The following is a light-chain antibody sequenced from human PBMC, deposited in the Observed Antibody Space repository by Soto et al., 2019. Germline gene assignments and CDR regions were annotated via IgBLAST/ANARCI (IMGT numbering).Light chain of an antibody. J-gene: IGKJ5*01. CDR1: QDINKY. V-gene: IGKV1-12*01. Sequence: DVQMTQSPASLSAPIGDRITITCQASQDINKYLNWYQQKPGKAPKLLIYDASNLQSGVPSRFSGSGSGTDFTLTISSLQPEDFATYYCQQANSFLSNTFGQGTRLEIK. CDR2: DAS. CDR3: QQANSFLSNT.